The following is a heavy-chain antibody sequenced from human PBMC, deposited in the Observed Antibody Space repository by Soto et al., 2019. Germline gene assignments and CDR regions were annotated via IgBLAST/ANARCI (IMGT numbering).Heavy chain of an antibody. V-gene: IGHV3-23*01. CDR1: GFTFSSYA. CDR3: AKRRYSSSKNNYFDY. D-gene: IGHD6-6*01. Sequence: EVQLLESGGGLVQPGGSLRLSCAASGFTFSSYAMSGVRQAPGKGLEWVSAISGSGGSTYYADSVKGRFTISRDNSKNTLYLQSNRLRAEDTAVYYCAKRRYSSSKNNYFDYWGQGTLVTVSS. J-gene: IGHJ4*02. CDR2: ISGSGGST.